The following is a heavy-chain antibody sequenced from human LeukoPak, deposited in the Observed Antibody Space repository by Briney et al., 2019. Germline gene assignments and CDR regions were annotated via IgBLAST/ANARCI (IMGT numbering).Heavy chain of an antibody. CDR1: GYTFTSYG. V-gene: IGHV1-18*01. Sequence: ASVKVSCKASGYTFTSYGISWVRQAPGQGLEWMGWISAYNGNTNYAQKFQGRVTITTDESTSTAYMELSSLRSEDTAVYYCARIMVDDYGDNGLSWGQGTLVTVSS. J-gene: IGHJ5*02. CDR2: ISAYNGNT. D-gene: IGHD4-17*01. CDR3: ARIMVDDYGDNGLS.